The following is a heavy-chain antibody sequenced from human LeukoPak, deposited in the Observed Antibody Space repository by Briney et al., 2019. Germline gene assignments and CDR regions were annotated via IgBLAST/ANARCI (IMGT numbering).Heavy chain of an antibody. J-gene: IGHJ6*03. CDR3: AKDLMYYGSGRPYYMDV. D-gene: IGHD3-10*01. Sequence: PGGSLKLSCAASGFTFSTYGMQWVRQAPGKGLEWVAFIRYNGNDQYYADSVKGRFTISRDNSNNVVSLQMNSLRAEDTAVYYCAKDLMYYGSGRPYYMDVWGKGTTVTISS. CDR2: IRYNGNDQ. CDR1: GFTFSTYG. V-gene: IGHV3-30*02.